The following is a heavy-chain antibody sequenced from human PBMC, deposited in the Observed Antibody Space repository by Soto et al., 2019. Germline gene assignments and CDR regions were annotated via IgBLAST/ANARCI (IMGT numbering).Heavy chain of an antibody. D-gene: IGHD3-10*01. J-gene: IGHJ6*02. CDR1: GFTFSSYD. V-gene: IGHV3-13*04. CDR3: ARARNYGSGSYYKHYYYGMDV. Sequence: GGSLRLSCAASGFTFSSYDMHWVRQATGKGLEWVSAIGTAGDTYYPGSVKGRFTISRENAKNSLYLQMNSLRAGDTAVYYCARARNYGSGSYYKHYYYGMDVWGQGTTVTVSS. CDR2: IGTAGDT.